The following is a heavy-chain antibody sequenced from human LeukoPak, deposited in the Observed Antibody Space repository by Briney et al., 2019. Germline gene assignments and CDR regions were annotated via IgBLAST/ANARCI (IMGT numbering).Heavy chain of an antibody. CDR3: AITYGGDLWDPFDI. CDR1: GFTFSDYY. J-gene: IGHJ3*02. Sequence: PGGSLRLSCAAAGFTFSDYYMSWIRQAPGKGLEWVSYISSSDKYYTDSVKGRFTISRDNAKNSLYLQMNGLRAQDTAVYYCAITYGGDLWDPFDIWGQGTMVTVSS. CDR2: ISSSDK. V-gene: IGHV3-11*01. D-gene: IGHD4-23*01.